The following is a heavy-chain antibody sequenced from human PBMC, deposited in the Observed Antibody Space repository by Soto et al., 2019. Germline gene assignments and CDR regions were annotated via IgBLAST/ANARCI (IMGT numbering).Heavy chain of an antibody. D-gene: IGHD3-10*01. CDR2: VSQSGRI. CDR3: AGYSSSFVAFEV. CDR1: GGSFTDYD. J-gene: IGHJ3*01. V-gene: IGHV4-34*01. Sequence: QVQLQQWGAGLLKPSETLSLDCGVLGGSFTDYDWSWVRQSQGRGLEWIGEVSQSGRITDNTSIKSRFRISRVTAKNQFALRLTAVNAADTALYYCAGYSSSFVAFEVWGHGTEVTVSS.